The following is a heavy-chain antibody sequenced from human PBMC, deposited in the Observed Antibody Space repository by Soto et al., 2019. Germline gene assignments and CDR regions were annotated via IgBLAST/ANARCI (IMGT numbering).Heavy chain of an antibody. CDR2: INHSGST. V-gene: IGHV4-34*01. J-gene: IGHJ6*02. D-gene: IGHD3-22*01. CDR3: ASANGYDSSGYYYKHGYYYYYGMDV. CDR1: GGSFSGYY. Sequence: SETLSLTCAVYGGSFSGYYWSWIRQPPGKGLEWIGEINHSGSTNYNPSLKSRVTISVDTSKNQFSLKLSSVTAADTAVYYCASANGYDSSGYYYKHGYYYYYGMDVWGQGTTVTVSS.